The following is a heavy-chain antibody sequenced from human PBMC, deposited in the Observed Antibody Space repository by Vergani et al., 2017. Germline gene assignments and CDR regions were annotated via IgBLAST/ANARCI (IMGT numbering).Heavy chain of an antibody. J-gene: IGHJ4*02. CDR2: INHSGST. Sequence: QVQLQQWGAGLLKPSETLSITCAVYGGSFSGYYWSWIRQPPGKGLEWIGEINHSGSTNYNPSLKSRVTISVDTSKNQFSLKLSSVTAADTAVYYCARVGTTYSSSVDYWGQGTLVTVSS. CDR1: GGSFSGYY. V-gene: IGHV4-34*01. CDR3: ARVGTTYSSSVDY. D-gene: IGHD6-6*01.